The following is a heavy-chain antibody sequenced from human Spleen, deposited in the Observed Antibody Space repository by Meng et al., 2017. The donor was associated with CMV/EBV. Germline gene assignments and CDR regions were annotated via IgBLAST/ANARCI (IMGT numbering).Heavy chain of an antibody. CDR3: ARTYSRNWAFDF. V-gene: IGHV4-61*01. CDR1: GGSVSSSSYY. J-gene: IGHJ4*02. D-gene: IGHD6-13*01. CDR2: IHYSGST. Sequence: SETLSLTCTVSGGSVSSSSYYWSWIRQPPGKGLEWIGYIHYSGSTNYNPALKSRATILGDTSKNQFSLRLRSVTAADTAVYYCARTYSRNWAFDFWGQGTLVTVSS.